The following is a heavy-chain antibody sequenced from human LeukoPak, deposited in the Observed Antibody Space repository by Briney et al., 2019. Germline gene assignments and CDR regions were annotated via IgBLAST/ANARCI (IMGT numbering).Heavy chain of an antibody. CDR2: INPNSGGT. Sequence: ASVTVSCKASGYTFTGYYMHWVRQAPGQALELMGWINPNSGGTNYEQKFQGRVTMTRDTSISTAYMELSRLRSDDTAVYYCTTMVRGVLFDYWGQGTLVTVSS. CDR3: TTMVRGVLFDY. V-gene: IGHV1-2*02. D-gene: IGHD3-10*01. J-gene: IGHJ4*02. CDR1: GYTFTGYY.